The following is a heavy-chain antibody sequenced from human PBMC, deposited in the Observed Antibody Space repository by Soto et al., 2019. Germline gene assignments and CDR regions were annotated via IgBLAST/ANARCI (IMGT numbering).Heavy chain of an antibody. Sequence: ASVKVSCKASGYTFTSYAMHWVRQAPGQRLEWMGWINAGNGNTKYSQKFQGRVTITRDTSASTAYMELSSLRSEDTAVYYCARGLLPRTYYYYYGMDVWGQGTTVTVSS. J-gene: IGHJ6*02. CDR2: INAGNGNT. V-gene: IGHV1-3*01. D-gene: IGHD2-15*01. CDR1: GYTFTSYA. CDR3: ARGLLPRTYYYYYGMDV.